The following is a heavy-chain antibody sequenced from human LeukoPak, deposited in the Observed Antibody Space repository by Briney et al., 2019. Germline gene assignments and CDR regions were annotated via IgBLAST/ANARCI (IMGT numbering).Heavy chain of an antibody. CDR2: ISSSGSYI. Sequence: GGSLRLSCAASGFTLSSYSMHWVRQAPGKGLEWVSSISSSGSYIYYADSVRGRFTVSRDNAKHSLYLQMNSLRAEDTAVYYCAELGITMIGGVWGKGTTVTISS. V-gene: IGHV3-21*01. CDR3: AELGITMIGGV. CDR1: GFTLSSYS. D-gene: IGHD3-10*02. J-gene: IGHJ6*04.